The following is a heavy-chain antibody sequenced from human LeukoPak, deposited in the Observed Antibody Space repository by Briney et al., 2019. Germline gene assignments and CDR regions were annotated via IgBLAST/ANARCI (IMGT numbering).Heavy chain of an antibody. V-gene: IGHV3-9*01. CDR3: AKTAMRNYYYYYMDV. CDR2: ISWNSGSI. Sequence: GRSLRLSCAASGFTFDDYAMHWVRQAPGKGLEWVSGISWNSGSIGYADSVKGRFTISRDNSKNTLYLQMNSLRAEDTAVYYCAKTAMRNYYYYYMDVWGKGTTVTISS. D-gene: IGHD5-18*01. CDR1: GFTFDDYA. J-gene: IGHJ6*03.